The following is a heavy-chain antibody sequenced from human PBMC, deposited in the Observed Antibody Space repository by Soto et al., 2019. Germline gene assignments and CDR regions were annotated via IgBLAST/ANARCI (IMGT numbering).Heavy chain of an antibody. CDR2: IIPIFGTA. CDR1: GGTFSGYA. CDR3: ARANDYGGNSGGNVFDS. J-gene: IGHJ3*02. D-gene: IGHD4-17*01. Sequence: SVKVSCKASGGTFSGYAISWVRQAPGQGLEWMGGIIPIFGTANYAQKFQGRVTITADESTSTAYMELSSLRSEDTAVYYCARANDYGGNSGGNVFDSWAKGKMVTASS. V-gene: IGHV1-69*13.